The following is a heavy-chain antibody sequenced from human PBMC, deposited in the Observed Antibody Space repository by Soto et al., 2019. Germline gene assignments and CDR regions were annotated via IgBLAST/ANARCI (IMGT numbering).Heavy chain of an antibody. CDR2: IYYNGNT. V-gene: IGHV4-31*02. J-gene: IGHJ6*02. D-gene: IGHD2-2*02. CDR3: ARYTSGPALKGSGMGA. Sequence: QVQVQESGPGLVKPSQTLSLKCSVSGGSIGSRDYYWSGIRQHPEKGLEWIGSIYYNGNTDYNPSCRRRPTLSLGTSMNAYSLKLTSVTAAHRPVYYCARYTSGPALKGSGMGARGQGTTVTVS. CDR1: GGSIGSRDYY.